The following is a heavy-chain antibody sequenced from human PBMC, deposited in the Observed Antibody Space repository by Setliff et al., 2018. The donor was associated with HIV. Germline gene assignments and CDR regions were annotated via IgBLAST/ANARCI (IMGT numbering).Heavy chain of an antibody. CDR3: GHQSDVTAVVDY. V-gene: IGHV4-34*01. J-gene: IGHJ4*02. CDR2: INHSGST. Sequence: SSETLSLTCAVYGGSFSGYYWSWIRQPPGKGLEWIGEINHSGSTNYNPSLKSRVIISADMSKNQFSLNLISVTAADTGTYYCGHQSDVTAVVDYWGQGTQVTVSS. CDR1: GGSFSGYY. D-gene: IGHD2-21*02.